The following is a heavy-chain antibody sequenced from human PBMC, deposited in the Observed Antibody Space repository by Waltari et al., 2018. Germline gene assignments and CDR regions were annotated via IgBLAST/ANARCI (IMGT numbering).Heavy chain of an antibody. CDR2: LYYSGST. Sequence: QLQLQESGPGLVKPSETLSLTCNVSGGSISSSSYYWVWIRQPPGKGLEWIGSLYYSGSTYYNPSLKSRFTIFVDTSKNQFFLKLSSVTATDTAVYYCARGQYYYGSGSAYYYYGMDVWGQGTTVTVSS. D-gene: IGHD3-10*01. CDR3: ARGQYYYGSGSAYYYYGMDV. V-gene: IGHV4-39*01. CDR1: GGSISSSSYY. J-gene: IGHJ6*02.